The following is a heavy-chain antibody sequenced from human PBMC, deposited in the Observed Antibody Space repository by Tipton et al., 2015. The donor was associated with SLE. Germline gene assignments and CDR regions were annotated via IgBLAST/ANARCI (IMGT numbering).Heavy chain of an antibody. CDR1: GGSISSYY. CDR3: ARVELGTAFDP. Sequence: LRLSCTVSGGSISSYYWSWIRQPAGKGLEWIGRIYTSGSTNYNPSLKSRVTMSVDTSKNQFSLRLSSVTAADTAVYYCARVELGTAFDPWGQGTLVTVSS. V-gene: IGHV4-4*07. J-gene: IGHJ5*02. CDR2: IYTSGST. D-gene: IGHD7-27*01.